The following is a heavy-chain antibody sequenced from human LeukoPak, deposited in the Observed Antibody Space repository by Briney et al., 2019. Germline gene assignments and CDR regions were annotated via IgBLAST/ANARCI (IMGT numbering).Heavy chain of an antibody. CDR2: FFYTGST. J-gene: IGHJ6*02. CDR3: ARSPGSGSYGVRIAHGMDV. CDR1: GGSISSSSYY. Sequence: SETLSLTCTVSGGSISSSSYYWGWIRQPPGKGLEWIGSFFYTGSTSYNPSLKSRVTISVDTSKNQFSLQLNSVTPEDTAVYYCARSPGSGSYGVRIAHGMDVWGQGTTVTVSS. D-gene: IGHD3-10*01. V-gene: IGHV4-39*07.